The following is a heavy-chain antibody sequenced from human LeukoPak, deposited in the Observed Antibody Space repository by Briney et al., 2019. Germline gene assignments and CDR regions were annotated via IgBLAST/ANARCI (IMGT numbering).Heavy chain of an antibody. J-gene: IGHJ4*02. CDR1: GGSISSYY. Sequence: SETLSLTCIVSGGSISSYYWSWIRQPAGKGLEWIGRIYTSGSTNYNPSLKSRVTMSVDTSKNQFSLKLSSVTAADTAVYYCARDTDFWSGYHDGFDYWGQGTLVTVSS. V-gene: IGHV4-4*07. D-gene: IGHD3-3*01. CDR2: IYTSGST. CDR3: ARDTDFWSGYHDGFDY.